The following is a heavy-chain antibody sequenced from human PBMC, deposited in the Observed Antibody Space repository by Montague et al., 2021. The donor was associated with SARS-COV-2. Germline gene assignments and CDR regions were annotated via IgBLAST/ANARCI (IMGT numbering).Heavy chain of an antibody. CDR1: GFSLSTSGVG. D-gene: IGHD3-10*01. Sequence: PALVKPTQTLTLTCTFSGFSLSTSGVGVGWIRQPPGKALEWLTLIYWDDDKRYSPSLKSRLTITKDTSKNQVVLTMTNMDPVDTATYYCAHCMWYYGSGPYVRAAGFDPWGQGTLVTVSS. CDR3: AHCMWYYGSGPYVRAAGFDP. V-gene: IGHV2-5*02. CDR2: IYWDDDK. J-gene: IGHJ5*02.